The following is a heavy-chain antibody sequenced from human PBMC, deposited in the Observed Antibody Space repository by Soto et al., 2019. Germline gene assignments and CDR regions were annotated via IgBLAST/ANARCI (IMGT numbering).Heavy chain of an antibody. D-gene: IGHD2-15*01. CDR2: IKSKTDGGTT. J-gene: IGHJ4*02. CDR3: TTDPLCVEGSCGGRVIDY. CDR1: GFTFSNAW. Sequence: GGSLRLSCAASGFTFSNAWMSWVRQAPGKGLEWVGRIKSKTDGGTTDYAAPVKGRFTISRDDSKNTLYLQMNSLKTEDTAVYYCTTDPLCVEGSCGGRVIDYWGQGTLVTVSS. V-gene: IGHV3-15*01.